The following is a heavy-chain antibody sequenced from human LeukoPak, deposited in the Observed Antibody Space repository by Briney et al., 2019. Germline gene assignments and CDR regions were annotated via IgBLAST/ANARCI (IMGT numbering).Heavy chain of an antibody. CDR3: ARDLDSSRTPVFDY. CDR1: GGTFSSYA. D-gene: IGHD6-13*01. J-gene: IGHJ4*02. V-gene: IGHV1-18*01. CDR2: ISAYNGNT. Sequence: ASVKVSCKASGGTFSSYAISWVRQAPGQGLEWMGWISAYNGNTNYAQKLQGRVTMTTDTSTSTAYMELRSLRSDDTAVYYCARDLDSSRTPVFDYWGQGTLVTVSS.